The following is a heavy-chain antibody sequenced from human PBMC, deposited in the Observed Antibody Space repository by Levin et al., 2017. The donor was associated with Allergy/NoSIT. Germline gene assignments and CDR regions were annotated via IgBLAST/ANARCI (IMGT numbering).Heavy chain of an antibody. CDR2: MNPNSGNT. CDR3: ASVWFGELSHYYYYGMDV. J-gene: IGHJ6*02. V-gene: IGHV1-8*01. CDR1: GYTFTSYD. D-gene: IGHD3-10*01. Sequence: GESLKISCKASGYTFTSYDINWVRQATGQGLEWMGWMNPNSGNTGYAQKFQGRVTMTRNTSISTAYMELSSLRSEDTAVYYCASVWFGELSHYYYYGMDVWGQGTTVTVSS.